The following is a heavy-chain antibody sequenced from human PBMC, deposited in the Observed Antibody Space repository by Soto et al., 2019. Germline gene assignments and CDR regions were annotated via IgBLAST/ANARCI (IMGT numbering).Heavy chain of an antibody. D-gene: IGHD3-10*01. CDR3: ARAGSHLALGMDV. J-gene: IGHJ6*02. CDR2: IYSGGST. V-gene: IGHV3-53*01. CDR1: GFTVSSNY. Sequence: GGSLRLSCAASGFTVSSNYMSWVRQAPGKGLEWVSVIYSGGSTYYADSVKGRFTISRDNSKNTLYLQMNSLRAEDTAVYYCARAGSHLALGMDVWGQGTTVTVSS.